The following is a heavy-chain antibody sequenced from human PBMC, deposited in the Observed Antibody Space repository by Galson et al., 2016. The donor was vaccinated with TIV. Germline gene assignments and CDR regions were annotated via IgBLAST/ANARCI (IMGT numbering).Heavy chain of an antibody. J-gene: IGHJ4*02. D-gene: IGHD6-13*01. CDR1: GLTFGDSA. CDR3: VSPKSRDSRGSFTEY. Sequence: SLRLSCAASGLTFGDSAMNWVRQAPGKGLEWVGFIRSKGYGGTPEYAASVKGRFIVSRDDAKSIVHLQMNSLKIEDTAVYYCVSPKSRDSRGSFTEYWGQGTLVTVFS. V-gene: IGHV3-49*04. CDR2: IRSKGYGGTP.